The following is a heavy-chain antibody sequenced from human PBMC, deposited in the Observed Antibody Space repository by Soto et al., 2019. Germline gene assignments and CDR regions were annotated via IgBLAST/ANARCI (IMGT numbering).Heavy chain of an antibody. Sequence: GGSLRLSCAASGFTFSSYAMSWVRQAPGKGLEWVSAISGSGGSTYYADSVKGRFTISRDNSKNTLYLQMNSLRAEDTAVYYCAKDRRITIFGVVMTPFDYWGQGTLVTVSS. CDR3: AKDRRITIFGVVMTPFDY. V-gene: IGHV3-23*01. CDR2: ISGSGGST. CDR1: GFTFSSYA. J-gene: IGHJ4*02. D-gene: IGHD3-3*01.